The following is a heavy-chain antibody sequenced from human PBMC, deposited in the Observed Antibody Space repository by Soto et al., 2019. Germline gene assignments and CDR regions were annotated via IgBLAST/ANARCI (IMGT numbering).Heavy chain of an antibody. D-gene: IGHD2-8*01. CDR1: GYTFTSYG. Sequence: GASVKVSCKASGYTFTSYGISWVRQAPGQRLEWMGWISAYNGNTNYSQKLQGRVTITTDTSASTAYMELSSLRSEDTAVYYCARAPAREDIVLMVYARRYYYYYYMDVWGKGTTVTVS. J-gene: IGHJ6*03. V-gene: IGHV1-18*01. CDR2: ISAYNGNT. CDR3: ARAPAREDIVLMVYARRYYYYYYMDV.